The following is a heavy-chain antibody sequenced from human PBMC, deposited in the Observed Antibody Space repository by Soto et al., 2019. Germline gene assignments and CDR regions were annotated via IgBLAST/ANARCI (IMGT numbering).Heavy chain of an antibody. CDR1: GYTFTSYG. D-gene: IGHD3-16*01. CDR2: ISAYNGNT. V-gene: IGHV1-18*01. Sequence: QVPLVQSGAEVKKPGASVKVSCKASGYTFTSYGISWVRQAPGQGLEWMGWISAYNGNTNYAQKLQGRVTMTTDTSTSTAYMELRSLRSDDTAVYYCAREPGLGLDYYYYGMDVWGQGTTVTVSS. CDR3: AREPGLGLDYYYYGMDV. J-gene: IGHJ6*02.